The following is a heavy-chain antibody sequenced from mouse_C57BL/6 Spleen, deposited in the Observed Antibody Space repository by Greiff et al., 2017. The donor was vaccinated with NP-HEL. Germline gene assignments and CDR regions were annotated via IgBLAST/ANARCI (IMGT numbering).Heavy chain of an antibody. CDR2: LSNGGGST. CDR3: ARQLGQGYYDY. D-gene: IGHD4-1*01. CDR1: GFTFSDYY. J-gene: IGHJ2*01. V-gene: IGHV5-12*01. Sequence: EVMLVESGGGLVQPGGSLKLSCAASGFTFSDYYMYWVRQTPEKRLEWVAYLSNGGGSTYYPDTVKGRFTISRDNAKNTLYLQMSRLKSEDTAMYYSARQLGQGYYDYWGQGTTLTVSS.